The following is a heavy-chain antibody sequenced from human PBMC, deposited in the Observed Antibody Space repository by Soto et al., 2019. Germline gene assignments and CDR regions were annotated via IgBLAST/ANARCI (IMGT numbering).Heavy chain of an antibody. J-gene: IGHJ4*02. CDR2: INHSGST. D-gene: IGHD3-10*01. Sequence: QVQLQQWGAGLLKPSETLSLTCAVYGGSFSGYYWSWIRQPPGKGLEWIGEINHSGSTNYNPSRKSRVSISVDTSKNQFSLELSSVTAADTAVYYCARGRSGATMVRGARPHYYFDYWGQGTLVTVSS. CDR1: GGSFSGYY. V-gene: IGHV4-34*01. CDR3: ARGRSGATMVRGARPHYYFDY.